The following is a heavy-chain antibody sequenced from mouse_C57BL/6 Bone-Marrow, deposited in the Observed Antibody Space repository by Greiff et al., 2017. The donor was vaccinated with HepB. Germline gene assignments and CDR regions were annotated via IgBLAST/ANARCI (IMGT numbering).Heavy chain of an antibody. J-gene: IGHJ2*01. CDR3: ARDNYGTYYFDY. V-gene: IGHV5-4*01. D-gene: IGHD1-1*01. CDR1: GFTFSSYA. CDR2: ISDGGSST. Sequence: EVQVVESGGGLVKPGGSLKLSCAASGFTFSSYAMSWVRQTPEKRLEWVATISDGGSSTYYPDNVKGRFTISRDNAKNNLYLQMSHLKYEDSAMYYCARDNYGTYYFDYWGQGTTLTVSS.